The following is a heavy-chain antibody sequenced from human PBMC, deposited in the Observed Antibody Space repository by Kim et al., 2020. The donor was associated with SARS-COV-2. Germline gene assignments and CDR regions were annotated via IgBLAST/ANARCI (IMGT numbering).Heavy chain of an antibody. CDR3: ASPTRRDGSPGAFDI. J-gene: IGHJ3*02. CDR2: ISAYNGNT. CDR1: GYTFTSYG. Sequence: ASVKVSCKASGYTFTSYGISWVRQAPGQGLEWMGWISAYNGNTNYAQKLQGRVTMTTDTSTSTAYMELRSLRSDDTAVYYCASPTRRDGSPGAFDIWGQGTMVTVSS. V-gene: IGHV1-18*01. D-gene: IGHD5-12*01.